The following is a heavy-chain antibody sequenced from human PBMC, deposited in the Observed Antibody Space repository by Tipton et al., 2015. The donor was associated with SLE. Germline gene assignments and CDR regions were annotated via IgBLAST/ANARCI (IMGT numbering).Heavy chain of an antibody. D-gene: IGHD4-17*01. CDR3: ARVPLQDYEVYFQH. CDR1: GFTFSTCA. Sequence: GSLRLSCAASGFTFSTCAMHWVRQAPGKGLEWVSSISSGSLSMYYGDSVKGRFTISRDNAKNSLYLQMNSLREDDTAVYYCARVPLQDYEVYFQHWGQGTLVTVSS. V-gene: IGHV3-21*03. CDR2: ISSGSLSM. J-gene: IGHJ1*01.